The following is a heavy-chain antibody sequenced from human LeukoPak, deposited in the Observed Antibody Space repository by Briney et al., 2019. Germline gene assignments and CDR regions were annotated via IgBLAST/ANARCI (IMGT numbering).Heavy chain of an antibody. CDR2: ISAYNGNT. CDR3: ARYKWQISGSHTAMDV. CDR1: GYTFTSYG. V-gene: IGHV1-18*04. D-gene: IGHD1-26*01. J-gene: IGHJ6*03. Sequence: GASVTVSFKASGYTFTSYGISWVRQAPGQGLEWLGWISAYNGNTNYAQKLQGRVTMTTDTSTSTAYMELRSLRSDDTAVYYCARYKWQISGSHTAMDVWGKGTTVTVSS.